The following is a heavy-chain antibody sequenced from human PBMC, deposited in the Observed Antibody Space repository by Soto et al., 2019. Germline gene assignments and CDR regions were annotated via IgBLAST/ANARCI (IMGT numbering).Heavy chain of an antibody. J-gene: IGHJ2*01. V-gene: IGHV5-51*01. CDR3: ARRTGKGHWYFDL. CDR2: IYPGDSDT. Sequence: GESLKISCRGSGYRFSTYWIAWVRQMPGKGLEWMGIIYPGDSDTKYSPSFQGQVTISADKSTTTAYVQWSSLKASDTAMYYCARRTGKGHWYFDLWGRGTLVTVSS. CDR1: GYRFSTYW. D-gene: IGHD3-9*01.